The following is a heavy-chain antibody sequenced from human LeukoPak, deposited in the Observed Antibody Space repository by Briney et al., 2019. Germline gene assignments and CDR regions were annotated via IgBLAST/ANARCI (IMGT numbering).Heavy chain of an antibody. D-gene: IGHD5-24*01. Sequence: GGSLRLSCVASGFPFSSYWMTWVRQAPGRGLEWVADIKQDGSKKSYVDSVKGRFTISRDNAKNSLYPQMNSLRAEDTAIYYCTRVGYIDEGIDYWGQGTLVTVSS. J-gene: IGHJ4*02. CDR3: TRVGYIDEGIDY. CDR1: GFPFSSYW. CDR2: IKQDGSKK. V-gene: IGHV3-7*04.